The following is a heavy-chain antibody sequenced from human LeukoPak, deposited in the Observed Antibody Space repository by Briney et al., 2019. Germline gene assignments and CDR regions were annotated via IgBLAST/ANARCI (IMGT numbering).Heavy chain of an antibody. J-gene: IGHJ4*02. CDR3: ARHGYDSSTILLDY. D-gene: IGHD3-22*01. Sequence: GESLKISCKGSGYSLTSYWIGWVRRMPGKGLEWMGIIYPGDSDTRYSPSFQGKVTISADKSISPAYLQWSSLKPSDTAMYYCARHGYDSSTILLDYWGQGTLVTVSS. CDR1: GYSLTSYW. V-gene: IGHV5-51*01. CDR2: IYPGDSDT.